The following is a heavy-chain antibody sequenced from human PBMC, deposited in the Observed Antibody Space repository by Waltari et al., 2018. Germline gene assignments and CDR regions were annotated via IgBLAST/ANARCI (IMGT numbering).Heavy chain of an antibody. V-gene: IGHV4-34*01. J-gene: IGHJ5*02. CDR3: ASNSGSYFRRWWFDP. Sequence: QVQLQQWGAGLLKPSETLSLTCAVYGGSFSGSYWSWIRQPPGKGLEWIGEINHSGSTNYNPSLKSRVTISVDTSKNQFSLKLSSVTAADTAVYYCASNSGSYFRRWWFDPWGQGTLVTVSS. D-gene: IGHD3-10*01. CDR1: GGSFSGSY. CDR2: INHSGST.